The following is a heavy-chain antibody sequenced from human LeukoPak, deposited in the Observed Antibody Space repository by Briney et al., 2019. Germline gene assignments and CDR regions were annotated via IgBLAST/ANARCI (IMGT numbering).Heavy chain of an antibody. Sequence: GGSLRLSCAGSGFSVSDNYMTWVRQAPRKGLEWVSVTYSGGTTYYADSVEGRFTISRDNSKNTLYLQMNSLRTEDTAVYYCAKEGGLGYCSTTSCAFAHWGRGTLVTVSS. V-gene: IGHV3-53*01. J-gene: IGHJ4*02. CDR2: TYSGGTT. CDR3: AKEGGLGYCSTTSCAFAH. D-gene: IGHD2-2*01. CDR1: GFSVSDNY.